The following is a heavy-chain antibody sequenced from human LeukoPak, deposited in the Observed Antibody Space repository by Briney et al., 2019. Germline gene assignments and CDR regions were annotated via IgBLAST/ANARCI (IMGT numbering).Heavy chain of an antibody. CDR2: IRSKANNYET. J-gene: IGHJ4*02. CDR1: GFTFIDSA. CDR3: TRSTWTPDY. V-gene: IGHV3-73*01. Sequence: GGSLRLSCAASGFTFIDSAMHWVRQASGKGLEWVGRIRSKANNYETSYAASVKGRFTTSRDDSKNRAYLQMNSLIAEDTAVYYCTRSTWTPDYWGQGTLVTVSS. D-gene: IGHD3/OR15-3a*01.